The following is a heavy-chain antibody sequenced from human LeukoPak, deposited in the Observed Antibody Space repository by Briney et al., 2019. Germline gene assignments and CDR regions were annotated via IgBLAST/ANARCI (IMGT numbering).Heavy chain of an antibody. J-gene: IGHJ4*02. V-gene: IGHV3-30*02. CDR2: IRYDGSNK. D-gene: IGHD6-19*01. Sequence: PGGSLRLSCAVSGYTFSSYGMHWVRQAPGKGLEWVAFIRYDGSNKYYADSVKGRFTISRDNSRNTLYLQMNSLRAEDTAVYYCAKVAGSSGGPFDYWGQGTLVTVSS. CDR3: AKVAGSSGGPFDY. CDR1: GYTFSSYG.